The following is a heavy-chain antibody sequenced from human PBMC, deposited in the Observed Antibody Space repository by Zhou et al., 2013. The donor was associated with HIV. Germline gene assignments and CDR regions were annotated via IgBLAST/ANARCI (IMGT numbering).Heavy chain of an antibody. D-gene: IGHD3-22*01. CDR3: AREKISYDSSGYYHPDAFDI. Sequence: QVQLVQSGAEVREPGTSVNISCKTTGYTFTKNYLHWVRQAPGQGLEWMGRIIPIFGTANYAQKFQGRVTITTDESTSTAYMELSSLRSEDTAVYYCAREKISYDSSGYYHPDAFDIWGQGTMVTVSS. CDR1: GYTFTKNY. J-gene: IGHJ3*02. V-gene: IGHV1-69*05. CDR2: IIPIFGTA.